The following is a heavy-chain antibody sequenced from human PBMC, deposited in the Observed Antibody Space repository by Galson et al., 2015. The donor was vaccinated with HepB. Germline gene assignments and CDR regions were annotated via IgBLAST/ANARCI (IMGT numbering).Heavy chain of an antibody. CDR2: ISSSGSTI. J-gene: IGHJ4*02. CDR3: ARGESSSWYFY. Sequence: SLRLSCAASGFSFSSYEMNWVRQAPGKGLEWVSYISSSGSTIYYADSVKGRFTISRDNANNSLYLHMNSLRAEDTAVYYCARGESSSWYFYWGQGTLVTVSS. D-gene: IGHD6-13*01. CDR1: GFSFSSYE. V-gene: IGHV3-48*03.